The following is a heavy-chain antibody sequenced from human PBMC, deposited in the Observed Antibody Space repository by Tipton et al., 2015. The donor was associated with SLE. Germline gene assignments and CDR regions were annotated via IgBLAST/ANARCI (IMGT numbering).Heavy chain of an antibody. V-gene: IGHV3-23*01. J-gene: IGHJ3*02. Sequence: SLRLSCAASGFTFSSYAMSWVRQAPGKGLEWVSAISGSGGSTYYADSVKGRFTISRDNSKNTLYLQMNSLRAEDTAVYYCAKDLGAMVRGVIITLNAFDIWGQGTMVTVSS. CDR2: ISGSGGST. CDR3: AKDLGAMVRGVIITLNAFDI. CDR1: GFTFSSYA. D-gene: IGHD3-10*01.